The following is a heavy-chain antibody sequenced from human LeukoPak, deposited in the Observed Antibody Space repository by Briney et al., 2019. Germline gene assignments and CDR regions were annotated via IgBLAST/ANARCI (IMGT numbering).Heavy chain of an antibody. CDR2: VHHSGRT. CDR1: GASIFNYY. J-gene: IGHJ1*01. D-gene: IGHD4/OR15-4a*01. Sequence: SETLSLTCTVSGASIFNYYWSWIRQAPGKGLEWIGYVHHSGRTNSNPSLGSRVTISVDTSASQLSLNLTSVTTADTAVYFCARDLRAKYWGQGTLVFVSS. V-gene: IGHV4-59*01. CDR3: ARDLRAKY.